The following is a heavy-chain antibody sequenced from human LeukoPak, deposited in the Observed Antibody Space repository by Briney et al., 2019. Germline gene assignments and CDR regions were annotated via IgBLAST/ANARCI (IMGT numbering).Heavy chain of an antibody. D-gene: IGHD2-2*01. CDR2: IFYTGST. Sequence: SETLSLTCTVSGASIINYYWSWIRRPPGKGLEYIGYIFYTGSTNYNPSLKSRVTISVDASKNQFSLQLTSVTAADTAMYYCARHPSSRPYFDYWAQGALVTVSS. J-gene: IGHJ4*02. CDR3: ARHPSSRPYFDY. V-gene: IGHV4-59*08. CDR1: GASIINYY.